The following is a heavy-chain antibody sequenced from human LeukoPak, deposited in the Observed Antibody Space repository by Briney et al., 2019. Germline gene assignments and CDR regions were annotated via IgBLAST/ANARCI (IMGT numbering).Heavy chain of an antibody. V-gene: IGHV4-59*01. D-gene: IGHD3-3*01. Sequence: SETLSLTCTVSGGSISSYYWSWIRQPPGKGLEWIGYIYYGGSTNYNPSLKSRVTISVDTSKNQFSLKLSSVTAADTAVYYCARVYYDFWSGYRPQYYFDYWGQGTLVTVSS. CDR1: GGSISSYY. CDR3: ARVYYDFWSGYRPQYYFDY. J-gene: IGHJ4*02. CDR2: IYYGGST.